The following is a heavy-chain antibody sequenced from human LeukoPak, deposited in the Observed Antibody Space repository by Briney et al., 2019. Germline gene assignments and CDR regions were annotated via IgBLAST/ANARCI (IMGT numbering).Heavy chain of an antibody. D-gene: IGHD1-26*01. Sequence: GGSLRLSCAASGFTFSSYEMNWVRQAPGKGLEWVSYISSSGSTVYYADSVKGRFTISRDNAKNSLYLQMNSLRAEDTAVYYCARGRSTAVIVERNFDYWGQGTLVTVSS. CDR3: ARGRSTAVIVERNFDY. CDR2: ISSSGSTV. V-gene: IGHV3-48*03. CDR1: GFTFSSYE. J-gene: IGHJ4*02.